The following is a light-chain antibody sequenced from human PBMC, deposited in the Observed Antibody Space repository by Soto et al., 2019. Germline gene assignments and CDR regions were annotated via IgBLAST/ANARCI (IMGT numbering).Light chain of an antibody. Sequence: EIVLTQSPGTLSLSPGERATLSCRASQSVSSSYLVWYQQKPGQAPRLLIYGAYSRAAGIPDRFSGSGSGTDFTLTISRLEPEDFAVHYCQQYGSSPLWGFGGGTKVEIK. CDR3: QQYGSSPLWG. CDR1: QSVSSSY. V-gene: IGKV3-20*01. CDR2: GAY. J-gene: IGKJ4*01.